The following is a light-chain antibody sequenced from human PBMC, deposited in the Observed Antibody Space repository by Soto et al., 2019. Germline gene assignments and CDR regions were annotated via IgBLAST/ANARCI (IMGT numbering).Light chain of an antibody. CDR2: GAS. V-gene: IGKV3-15*01. J-gene: IGKJ5*01. CDR3: QQYNNWPPGEIT. CDR1: QSVSSN. Sequence: EIVMTQSPATLSVSPGERATLSCRASQSVSSNLAWYQQKPGQAPRLLIYGASTRATGIPARFSGSGSGTEFTLTISSLQSEDFAVYYCQQYNNWPPGEITFGQGTRLEMK.